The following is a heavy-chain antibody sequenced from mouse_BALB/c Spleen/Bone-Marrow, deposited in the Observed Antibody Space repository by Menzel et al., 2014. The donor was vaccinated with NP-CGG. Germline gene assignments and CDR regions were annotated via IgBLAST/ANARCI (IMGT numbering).Heavy chain of an antibody. D-gene: IGHD1-1*01. J-gene: IGHJ3*01. CDR3: AVYYYGSSLFAY. CDR1: GFNIKDTY. Sequence: VQLQHSGAELVKPGASVKLSCTASGFNIKDTYMHWVKQRPEQGLEWIGRIDPANGNTKYDPKFQGKATITADTSSNTAYLQLSSLTSEDTAVYYCAVYYYGSSLFAYWGQGTLVTVSA. CDR2: IDPANGNT. V-gene: IGHV14-3*02.